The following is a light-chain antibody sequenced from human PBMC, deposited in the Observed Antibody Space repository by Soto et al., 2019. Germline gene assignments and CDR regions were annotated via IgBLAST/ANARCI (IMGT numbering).Light chain of an antibody. J-gene: IGLJ2*01. CDR2: AVS. CDR3: SSYISSSTRRMV. Sequence: QSVLTQPASVSGSPGQSITISCTGTSSDVGGYNYVSWYQQHPGKAPKVMIYAVSNRPSGVSNRFSGSKSGNTASLTVSGLQAEDAADYYCSSYISSSTRRMVFGGGTKLTVL. V-gene: IGLV2-14*01. CDR1: SSDVGGYNY.